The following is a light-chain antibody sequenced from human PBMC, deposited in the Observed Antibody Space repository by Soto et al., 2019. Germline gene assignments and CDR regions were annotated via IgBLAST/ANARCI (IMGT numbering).Light chain of an antibody. CDR3: QQYNTFPT. CDR2: RAS. CDR1: QNINDW. J-gene: IGKJ1*01. Sequence: DIQMTQSPSTLSASVGDRVTLTCRASQNINDWLAWYQQKAGKAPKLLIYRASTLDSGVPSRFSGSGSGTEFTLTISSLQTDDFATYYCQQYNTFPTFGQGTKVDIK. V-gene: IGKV1-5*03.